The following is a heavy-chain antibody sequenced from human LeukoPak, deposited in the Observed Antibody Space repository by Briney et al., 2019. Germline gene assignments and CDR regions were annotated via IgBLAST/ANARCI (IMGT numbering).Heavy chain of an antibody. CDR2: IYSGGST. J-gene: IGHJ6*02. V-gene: IGHV3-53*04. D-gene: IGHD6-6*01. CDR1: GFTVSSNY. Sequence: GGSLRLSCAASGFTVSSNYMSWVRQAPGKGLEWVSVIYSGGSTYYADSVKGRFTISRHNSKNALYLQMNSLRAEDTAVYYCARDTKLVARPNVYYGMDVWGQGTTVTVSS. CDR3: ARDTKLVARPNVYYGMDV.